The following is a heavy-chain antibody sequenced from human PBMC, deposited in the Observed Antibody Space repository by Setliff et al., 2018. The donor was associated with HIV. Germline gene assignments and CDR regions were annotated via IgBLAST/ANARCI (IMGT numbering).Heavy chain of an antibody. V-gene: IGHV4-39*01. CDR2: IYYSGST. J-gene: IGHJ6*03. Sequence: SETLSLTCTVSGGSISSSSYYWGWNRQPPGKGLEWTGSIYYSGSTYYNPSLKSRVTITVDTSKNQFSLKLSSVTAADTAVYYCARHNTGYSYGYDYYYYYMDVLGKGTTVTVSS. D-gene: IGHD5-18*01. CDR3: ARHNTGYSYGYDYYYYYMDV. CDR1: GGSISSSSYY.